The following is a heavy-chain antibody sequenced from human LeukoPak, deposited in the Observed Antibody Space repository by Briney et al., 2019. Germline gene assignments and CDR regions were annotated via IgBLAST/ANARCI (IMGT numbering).Heavy chain of an antibody. J-gene: IGHJ5*02. D-gene: IGHD5-12*01. CDR3: ARGARTPSGYGSRTAGRANWFDP. Sequence: SETLSLTCAVYGGSFSGYYWSWIRQPPGKGLEWIGEMNNSGRDNYNPSLKSRVTISVDTSKNQFSLKLSSVTAADTAVYYCARGARTPSGYGSRTAGRANWFDPWGQGTLVTVSS. V-gene: IGHV4-34*01. CDR1: GGSFSGYY. CDR2: MNNSGRD.